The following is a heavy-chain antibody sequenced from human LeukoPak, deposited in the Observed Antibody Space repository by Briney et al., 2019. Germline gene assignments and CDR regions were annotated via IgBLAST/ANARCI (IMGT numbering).Heavy chain of an antibody. Sequence: SETLSLTCTVSGGSISSSSYYWGWIRQPPGKGLEWIGSTYYSGSTYYNPSLKSRVTISVDTSKNQFSLKLNSVTAADTAVYYCARDLYYDFWSGYSECPNWFDPWGQGTLVTVSS. D-gene: IGHD3-3*01. CDR1: GGSISSSSYY. V-gene: IGHV4-39*02. J-gene: IGHJ5*02. CDR2: TYYSGST. CDR3: ARDLYYDFWSGYSECPNWFDP.